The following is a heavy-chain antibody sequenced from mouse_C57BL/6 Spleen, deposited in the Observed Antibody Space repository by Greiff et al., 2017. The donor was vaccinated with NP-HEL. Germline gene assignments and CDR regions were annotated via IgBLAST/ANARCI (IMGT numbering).Heavy chain of an antibody. CDR3: AIDDYDGFAY. Sequence: QVHVKQPGAELVKPGASVKVSCKASGYTFTSYWMHWVKQRPGQGLEWIGRIHPSDSDTNYNQKFKGKATLTVDKSSSTAYMQLSSLTSEDSAVYYCAIDDYDGFAYWGQGTLVTVSA. J-gene: IGHJ3*01. V-gene: IGHV1-74*01. CDR2: IHPSDSDT. CDR1: GYTFTSYW. D-gene: IGHD2-4*01.